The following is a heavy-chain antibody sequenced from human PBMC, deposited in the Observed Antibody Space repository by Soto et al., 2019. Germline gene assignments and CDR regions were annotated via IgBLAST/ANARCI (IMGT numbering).Heavy chain of an antibody. Sequence: PGGSLRLSCVGSGFTFSTYEMQWVRQAPGKGLEWVSYISSGGSTIFYGESVKGRFTVSRDNDRSSLYLQMNSLRVEDRGVYYCARIGTVLTPDDSWGQGTLVTVS. CDR2: ISSGGSTI. J-gene: IGHJ4*02. D-gene: IGHD2-21*02. CDR3: ARIGTVLTPDDS. V-gene: IGHV3-48*03. CDR1: GFTFSTYE.